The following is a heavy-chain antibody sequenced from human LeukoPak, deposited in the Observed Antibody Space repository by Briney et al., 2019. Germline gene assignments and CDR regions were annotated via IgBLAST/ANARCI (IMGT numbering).Heavy chain of an antibody. V-gene: IGHV3-33*01. CDR3: ARSLRDSSGYYFDY. J-gene: IGHJ4*02. Sequence: PGGSLRLSCAASGFTFSSYGMHWVRQAPGKGLEWVTVIWYDGSNKYYADSVKGRFTISRDNSKNTLYLQMNSLRAEDTAVYYCARSLRDSSGYYFDYWGQGTLVTVSS. CDR1: GFTFSSYG. D-gene: IGHD3-22*01. CDR2: IWYDGSNK.